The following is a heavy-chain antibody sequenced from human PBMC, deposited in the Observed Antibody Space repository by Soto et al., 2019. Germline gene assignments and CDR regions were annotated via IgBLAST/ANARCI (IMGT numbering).Heavy chain of an antibody. V-gene: IGHV1-18*01. J-gene: IGHJ4*02. CDR1: GYTFTSYG. Sequence: ASVKVSCKASGYTFTSYGIRWVRQAPGQGLEWMGLISAYNGNTHYAQKLQGRITMTTDTSTSTAYRELRSLRSDDTAVYYCAKTPDSPYSNYAPPFDYWGQGTLVTVSS. CDR2: ISAYNGNT. CDR3: AKTPDSPYSNYAPPFDY. D-gene: IGHD4-4*01.